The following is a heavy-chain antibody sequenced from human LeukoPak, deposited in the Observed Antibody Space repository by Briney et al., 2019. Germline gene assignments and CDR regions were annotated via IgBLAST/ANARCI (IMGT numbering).Heavy chain of an antibody. Sequence: SQTLSLTCTVSGGSISSGGYYWSWIRQHPGKGLEWIGYIYYSGSTYYNPSLKSRVTISVDTSKNRFSLKLSSVTAAGTAVYYCARGVQRRGVNFWGQGTLVTVSS. V-gene: IGHV4-31*03. J-gene: IGHJ4*02. D-gene: IGHD3-10*01. CDR2: IYYSGST. CDR1: GGSISSGGYY. CDR3: ARGVQRRGVNF.